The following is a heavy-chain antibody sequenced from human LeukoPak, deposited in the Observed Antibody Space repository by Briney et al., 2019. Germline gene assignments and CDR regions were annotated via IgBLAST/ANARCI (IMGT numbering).Heavy chain of an antibody. V-gene: IGHV4-59*01. CDR3: ACGYVWGSPRTH. CDR2: IYYSGST. Sequence: SETLSLTCTVSGGSISSYYWSWIRQPPGKGLEWIGYIYYSGSTNYNPSLKSRVTISVDTSKNQFSLKLSSVTAADTAVYYCACGYVWGSPRTHWGQGTLVTVSS. D-gene: IGHD3-16*01. CDR1: GGSISSYY. J-gene: IGHJ4*02.